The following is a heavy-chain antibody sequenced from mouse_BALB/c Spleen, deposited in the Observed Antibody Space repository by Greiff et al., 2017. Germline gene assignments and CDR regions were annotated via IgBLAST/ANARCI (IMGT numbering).Heavy chain of an antibody. J-gene: IGHJ3*01. CDR2: INPSTGYT. V-gene: IGHV1-7*01. CDR3: ARDGGLRAWFAY. CDR1: GYTFTSYW. Sequence: QVQLQQSGAELAKPGASVKMSCKASGYTFTSYWMHWVKQRPGQGLEWIGYINPSTGYTEYNQKFKDKATLTADKSSSTAYMQLSSLTSEDSAVYYCARDGGLRAWFAYWGQGTLVTVSA. D-gene: IGHD2-4*01.